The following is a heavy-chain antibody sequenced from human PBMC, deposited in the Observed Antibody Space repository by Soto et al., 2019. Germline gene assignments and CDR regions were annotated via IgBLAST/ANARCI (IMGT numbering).Heavy chain of an antibody. CDR3: ARDRVGEDSSGYYGFDP. V-gene: IGHV4-31*03. D-gene: IGHD3-22*01. CDR2: IYYSGST. J-gene: IGHJ5*02. Sequence: QVQLQESGPGLVKPSQTLSLTCTVSGGSISSGGYYWSWIRQHPGKGLEWIGYIYYSGSTYYNPSLKSRVTISVDTSKNQFSLKLSSVTAAATTVYYCARDRVGEDSSGYYGFDPWGQGTLVTVSS. CDR1: GGSISSGGYY.